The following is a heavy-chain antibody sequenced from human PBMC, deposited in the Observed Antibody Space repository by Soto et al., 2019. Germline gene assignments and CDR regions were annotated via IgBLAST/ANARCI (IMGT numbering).Heavy chain of an antibody. Sequence: GGSLRLSCAASGFTFSSYWMHWVRQAPGKGLVWVSRINSDGSSTSYADSVKGRFTISRDNAKNTLYLQMNSLRAEDTAVYYCARGHTPEYCSGGSCRPDAFDIWGQGTMVTVSS. CDR2: INSDGSST. CDR1: GFTFSSYW. V-gene: IGHV3-74*01. J-gene: IGHJ3*02. CDR3: ARGHTPEYCSGGSCRPDAFDI. D-gene: IGHD2-15*01.